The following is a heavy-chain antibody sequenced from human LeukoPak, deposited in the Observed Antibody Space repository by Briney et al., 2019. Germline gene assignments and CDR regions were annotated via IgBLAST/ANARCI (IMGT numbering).Heavy chain of an antibody. V-gene: IGHV1-18*01. J-gene: IGHJ4*02. Sequence: ASAKVSCKASGYTFTNYGITWVRQAPGQGLEWVGWISAYNGDTNFAQKFQGRVTMTTDTSTSTAYMELRTLRSDDTAVYYCAREDIVGVTEGVDYWGQGTLVTVSS. CDR2: ISAYNGDT. CDR1: GYTFTNYG. CDR3: AREDIVGVTEGVDY. D-gene: IGHD1-26*01.